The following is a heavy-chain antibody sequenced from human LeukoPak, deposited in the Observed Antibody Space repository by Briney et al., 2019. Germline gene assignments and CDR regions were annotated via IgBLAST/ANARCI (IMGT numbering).Heavy chain of an antibody. CDR1: GGSFSGYY. V-gene: IGHV4-4*07. Sequence: SETLSLTCAVYGGSFSGYYWSWLRQPAGKGLEWIGRIYTTGFTNYHPSLKSRVTVSIDTSKNQFYLKLTSVTAADTAVYYCAREDYNFLWGQGTLVTVSS. J-gene: IGHJ4*02. CDR3: AREDYNFL. D-gene: IGHD3-3*01. CDR2: IYTTGFT.